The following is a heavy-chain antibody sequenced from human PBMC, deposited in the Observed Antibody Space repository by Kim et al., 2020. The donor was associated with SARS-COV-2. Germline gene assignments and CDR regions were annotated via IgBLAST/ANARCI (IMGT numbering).Heavy chain of an antibody. CDR3: RRGHWGDSPS. D-gene: IGHD2-21*02. V-gene: IGHV3-53*03. CDR1: GFTLIDHY. CDR2: IHTYLTT. J-gene: IGHJ4*02. Sequence: LSLTCAAAGFTLIDHYPSIYPHPPFNCLYFISMIHTYLTTYYSYSFIFLFTISRDTSKNTLYLQMNNLRAEDTAVYYCRRGHWGDSPSWGQGTRITISS.